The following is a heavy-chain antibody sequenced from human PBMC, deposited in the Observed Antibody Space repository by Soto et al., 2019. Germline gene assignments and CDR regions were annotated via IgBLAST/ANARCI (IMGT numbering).Heavy chain of an antibody. CDR1: GFTFSNYW. D-gene: IGHD6-13*01. CDR3: AKGSAAARPYYFDY. J-gene: IGHJ4*02. CDR2: IKQDGSEN. Sequence: GSLRLSCAASGFTFSNYWMSWVRQAPGKGLEWVANIKQDGSENYYVDSVKGRFTISRDNAKNSLYLQMNSLRAEDTAVYYCAKGSAAARPYYFDYWGQGALVTVSS. V-gene: IGHV3-7*05.